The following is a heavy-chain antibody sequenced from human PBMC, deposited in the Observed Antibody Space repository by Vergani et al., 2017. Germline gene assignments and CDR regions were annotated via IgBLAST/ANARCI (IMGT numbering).Heavy chain of an antibody. Sequence: EVQLLESGGGLVQPGGSLRLSCAASGFTFSSYAMSWVRQAPGKGLEWVSAISGSGGSTYYADSVKGRFTISRDNSKNTLYLQMNSLRAEDTAVYYCAKGPSRYCSSTSCYRYFQHWGQGTLDTVSS. CDR2: ISGSGGST. CDR3: AKGPSRYCSSTSCYRYFQH. CDR1: GFTFSSYA. D-gene: IGHD2-2*01. V-gene: IGHV3-23*01. J-gene: IGHJ1*01.